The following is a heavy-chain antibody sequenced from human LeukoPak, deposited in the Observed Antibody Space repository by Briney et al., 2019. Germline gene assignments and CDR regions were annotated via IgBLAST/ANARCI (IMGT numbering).Heavy chain of an antibody. D-gene: IGHD4-17*01. CDR3: AKAAVTVNWEDAFDI. CDR2: INGDGRNI. V-gene: IGHV3-74*01. CDR1: GFTFSSYW. J-gene: IGHJ3*02. Sequence: PRGSLRLSCVASGFTFSSYWMHWVRQDPRKGLVWVSRINGDGRNINYADSVRGRFTISRDNAKNTLYLQMNSLRAEDTAVYYCAKAAVTVNWEDAFDIWGQGTMVTVSS.